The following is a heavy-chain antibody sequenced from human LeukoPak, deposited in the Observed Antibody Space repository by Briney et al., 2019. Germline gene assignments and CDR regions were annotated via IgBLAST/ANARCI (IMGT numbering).Heavy chain of an antibody. V-gene: IGHV1-69*02. Sequence: SVKVSCKASGGTFTSYTISWGRHRPGQGLEWVGRIIPILGIANYAQKFQGRVTITADKSTSTAYMELSSLRSEDTAVYYCARGLMADAFDIWGQGTMVTVSS. J-gene: IGHJ3*02. CDR2: IIPILGIA. CDR1: GGTFTSYT. D-gene: IGHD2-8*01. CDR3: ARGLMADAFDI.